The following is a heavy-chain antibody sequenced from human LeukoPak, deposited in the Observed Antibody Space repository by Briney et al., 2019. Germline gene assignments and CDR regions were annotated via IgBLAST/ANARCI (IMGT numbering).Heavy chain of an antibody. CDR3: ARDHCGADCSPALYYFDC. J-gene: IGHJ4*02. CDR2: ISGYSGNT. Sequence: ASMKVSCKASGYTFTSYGISWVRQAPEQGLEWMGWISGYSGNTNYAQKFQGRVIMTTDTSTSTAYMELRSLRSDDTAVYYCARDHCGADCSPALYYFDCWGQGTLVTVSS. V-gene: IGHV1-18*01. CDR1: GYTFTSYG. D-gene: IGHD2-21*01.